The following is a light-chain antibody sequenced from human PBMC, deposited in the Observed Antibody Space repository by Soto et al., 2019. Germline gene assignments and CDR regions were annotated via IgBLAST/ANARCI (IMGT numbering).Light chain of an antibody. J-gene: IGLJ1*01. Sequence: QSALTQPPSVSGSPGQSVTISCTGTSSDFNNYDRVSWYQRPPGTGPKLIIYEVVQRPSGVPDRFSGSKSGNTASLTVSGLQAAGEADYFCKSYAGSNTYVFGSGTKV. CDR1: SSDFNNYDR. CDR3: KSYAGSNTYV. V-gene: IGLV2-18*02. CDR2: EVV.